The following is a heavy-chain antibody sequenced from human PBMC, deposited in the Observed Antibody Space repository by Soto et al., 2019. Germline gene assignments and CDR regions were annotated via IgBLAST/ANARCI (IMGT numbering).Heavy chain of an antibody. CDR2: IYYSGST. Sequence: QVQLQESGPGLVKPSQTLSLTCTVSGGSISSGDYYWSWIRQPPGKGLEWIGYIYYSGSTYYNPSLKSRVTISVDTSKNQFSLKLSSVTDADTAVYYCARDRGRITIFDYYGMDVWGQGTTVTVSS. CDR3: ARDRGRITIFDYYGMDV. D-gene: IGHD3-3*01. V-gene: IGHV4-30-4*01. J-gene: IGHJ6*02. CDR1: GGSISSGDYY.